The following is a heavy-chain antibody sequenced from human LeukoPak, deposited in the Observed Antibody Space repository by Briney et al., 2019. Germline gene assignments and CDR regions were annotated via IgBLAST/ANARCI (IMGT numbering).Heavy chain of an antibody. D-gene: IGHD3-10*01. CDR3: ARTSMVRGFDP. J-gene: IGHJ5*02. Sequence: PSETLSLTCTVSGGSISSGSYYWSWIRQPAGKGLEWIGRIYTSGSTNYNPSLKSRVTISVDTSKNQFSLKLSSVTAADTAVYYCARTSMVRGFDPWGQGTLVTVSS. V-gene: IGHV4-61*02. CDR2: IYTSGST. CDR1: GGSISSGSYY.